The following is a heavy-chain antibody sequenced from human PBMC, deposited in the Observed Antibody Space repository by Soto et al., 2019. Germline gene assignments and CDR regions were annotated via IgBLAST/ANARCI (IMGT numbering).Heavy chain of an antibody. V-gene: IGHV1-18*01. CDR3: ASGWIAPAPFDY. D-gene: IGHD6-13*01. Sequence: ASVKVSCKASGYTFTSYGISWVRQAPGQGLEWMGWISAYNGNTNYAQKLQGRVTMTTDTSTSTAYMELRSLRSDDTAEYYRASGWIAPAPFDYGGQEPLFTVP. CDR2: ISAYNGNT. CDR1: GYTFTSYG. J-gene: IGHJ4*02.